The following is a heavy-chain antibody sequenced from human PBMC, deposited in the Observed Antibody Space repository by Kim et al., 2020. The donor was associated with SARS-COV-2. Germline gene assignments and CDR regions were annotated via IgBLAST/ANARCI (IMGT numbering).Heavy chain of an antibody. CDR2: ISWEGGKT. CDR3: AKGGVYTSSWYGFFDY. V-gene: IGHV3-43*01. J-gene: IGHJ5*01. CDR1: GFTFDDYS. D-gene: IGHD6-13*01. Sequence: GGSLRLSCAVSGFTFDDYSVHWVRQAPGKGLEWVSLISWEGGKTDYADSVKGRFTISRDKSKNSLYLQMNSLRSEDTAVYYCAKGGVYTSSWYGFFDYWG.